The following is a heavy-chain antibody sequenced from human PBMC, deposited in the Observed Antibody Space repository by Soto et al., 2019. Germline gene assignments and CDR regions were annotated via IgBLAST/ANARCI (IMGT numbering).Heavy chain of an antibody. CDR2: INPNNGVT. CDR1: GYMFTGFY. J-gene: IGHJ4*02. Sequence: ASVNVSCKASGYMFTGFYLHWVRQAPGQGLEWMGWINPNNGVTTYAKNFQGRVTMTRDSSISTAYMELSSLRSDDTAVYFCAAAAFPVPRRLPDFWGQGTVVTVSS. D-gene: IGHD6-25*01. V-gene: IGHV1-2*02. CDR3: AAAAFPVPRRLPDF.